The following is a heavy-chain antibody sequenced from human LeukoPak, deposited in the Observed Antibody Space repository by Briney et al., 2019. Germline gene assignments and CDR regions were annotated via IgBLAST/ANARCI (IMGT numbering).Heavy chain of an antibody. CDR1: GGSISSYY. D-gene: IGHD2-21*01. Sequence: SETLSLTCTVSGGSISSYYWSWIQQPPGKGLEWIGYIYYSGSTNYNPSLKSRVTISVDTSKNQFSLKLSSVTAADTAVYYCARIAAEYYFDYWGQGTLVTVSS. V-gene: IGHV4-59*08. CDR2: IYYSGST. CDR3: ARIAAEYYFDY. J-gene: IGHJ4*02.